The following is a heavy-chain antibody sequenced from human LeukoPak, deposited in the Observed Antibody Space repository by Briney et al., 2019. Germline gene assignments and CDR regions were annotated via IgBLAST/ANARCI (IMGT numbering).Heavy chain of an antibody. CDR2: IIPILGIA. CDR3: ARDNYSSSWYKGEFVY. V-gene: IGHV1-69*04. CDR1: GGTFSSYA. D-gene: IGHD6-13*01. Sequence: SVKVSCKASGGTFSSYAISWVRQAPGQGLEWMGRIIPILGIANYAQKFQGRVTITADKSTSTAYMELNSLRTEDTAVYFCARDNYSSSWYKGEFVYWGQGTLVTVSS. J-gene: IGHJ4*02.